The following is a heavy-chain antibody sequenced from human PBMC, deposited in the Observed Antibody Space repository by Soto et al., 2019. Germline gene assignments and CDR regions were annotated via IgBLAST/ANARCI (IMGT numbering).Heavy chain of an antibody. J-gene: IGHJ4*02. CDR3: VSDRGYGHASVPYS. CDR2: ISYDGSLQ. D-gene: IGHD5-18*01. V-gene: IGHV3-30*03. Sequence: QAQLVESGGGVVQPGRSLRLSCAASGFAFSSYGMHWVRQAPGTGLEWVAVISYDGSLQHYADSVKGRFTISRDNSKNMVLLQISSLRPEDTAVYYCVSDRGYGHASVPYSWGQGTLVSVSS. CDR1: GFAFSSYG.